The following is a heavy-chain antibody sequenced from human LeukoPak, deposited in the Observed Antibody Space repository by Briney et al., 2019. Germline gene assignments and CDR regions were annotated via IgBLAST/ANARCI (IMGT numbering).Heavy chain of an antibody. CDR3: ARPGIVVEYFDY. Sequence: GGSLRLSCAASGFTFSSYEMHWVRQAPGKGLEWVSYISSSDSTIYYADSVKGRFTISRDNAKNSLYLQMNSLRAEDTAVYYCARPGIVVEYFDYWGRGTLVTVSS. D-gene: IGHD3-22*01. CDR2: ISSSDSTI. CDR1: GFTFSSYE. V-gene: IGHV3-48*03. J-gene: IGHJ4*02.